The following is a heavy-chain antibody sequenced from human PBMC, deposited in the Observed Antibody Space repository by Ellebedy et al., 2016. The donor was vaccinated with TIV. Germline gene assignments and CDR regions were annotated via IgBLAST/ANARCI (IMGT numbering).Heavy chain of an antibody. Sequence: PGGSLRLSCAASGFTFNSYGMHWVRQAPGKGLEWVTFIRYDGSDKYYSDSVKGRFTISRDNSKNTLNLQMNGLRPDDTAVYYCAKVLFAFGEFESPFDPWGQGTLVIVSS. CDR3: AKVLFAFGEFESPFDP. CDR1: GFTFNSYG. V-gene: IGHV3-30*02. J-gene: IGHJ5*02. CDR2: IRYDGSDK. D-gene: IGHD3-10*01.